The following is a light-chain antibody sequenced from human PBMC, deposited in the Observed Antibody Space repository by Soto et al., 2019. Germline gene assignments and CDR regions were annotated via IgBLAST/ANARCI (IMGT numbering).Light chain of an antibody. CDR2: GAS. Sequence: IVLTQFPGTLSLSPGESATLSCRASLSVTSRYFHWYQQKPGQAPRLLIKGASTRAPDIPERFSGSGSGTDFTLNIDRLEPEDFAVYYCQHYCSSRWTVGQGTRVDIK. CDR3: QHYCSSRWT. J-gene: IGKJ1*01. V-gene: IGKV3-20*01. CDR1: LSVTSRY.